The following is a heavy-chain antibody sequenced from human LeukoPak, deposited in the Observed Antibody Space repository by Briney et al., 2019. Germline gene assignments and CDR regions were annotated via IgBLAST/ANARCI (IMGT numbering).Heavy chain of an antibody. Sequence: SQTLSLTCSVSGGSISSGGYYWSWIRQPPGKGLEWIGYIYHSGSTFYNPSLKSRVTISVDTSKNQFSLKLSSVTAADTAVYYCARGLVRYSSSRGSRWGQGTLVTVSS. CDR2: IYHSGST. CDR1: GGSISSGGYY. CDR3: ARGLVRYSSSRGSR. V-gene: IGHV4-30-2*01. J-gene: IGHJ4*02. D-gene: IGHD6-13*01.